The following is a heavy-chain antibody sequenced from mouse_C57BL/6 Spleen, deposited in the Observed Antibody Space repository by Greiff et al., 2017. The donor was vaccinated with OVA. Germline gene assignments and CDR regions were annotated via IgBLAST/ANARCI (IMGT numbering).Heavy chain of an antibody. J-gene: IGHJ4*01. CDR3: TTTVVATDAMDY. V-gene: IGHV5-9-1*02. CDR1: GFTFSSYA. D-gene: IGHD1-1*01. CDR2: ISSGGDYI. Sequence: EVKLVESGEGLVKPGGSLKLSCAASGFTFSSYAMSWVRQTPEKRLEWVAYISSGGDYIYYADTVKGRITISRDNARNTLYLQMSSLKSEDTAMYYCTTTVVATDAMDYWGQGTSVTVSS.